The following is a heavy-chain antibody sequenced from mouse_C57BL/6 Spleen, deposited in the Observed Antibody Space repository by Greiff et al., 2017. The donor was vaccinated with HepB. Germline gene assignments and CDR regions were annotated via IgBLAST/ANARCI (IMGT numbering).Heavy chain of an antibody. CDR3: ARDYYGSFAY. J-gene: IGHJ3*01. D-gene: IGHD1-1*01. V-gene: IGHV1-76*01. CDR2: IYPGSGNT. Sequence: QVQLQQSGAELVRPGASVKLSCKASGYTFTDYYINWVKQRPGQGLEWIARIYPGSGNTYYNEKFKGKATLTAEKSSSTAYMQLSSLTSEDSAVYFWARDYYGSFAYWGQGTLVTVSA. CDR1: GYTFTDYY.